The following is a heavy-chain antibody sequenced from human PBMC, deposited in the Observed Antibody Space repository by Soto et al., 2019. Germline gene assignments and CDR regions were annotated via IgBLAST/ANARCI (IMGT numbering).Heavy chain of an antibody. V-gene: IGHV1-3*01. CDR2: INAGNGNT. Sequence: ASVKVSCKASGYTFTSYAMHWVRQAPGQRLEWMGWINAGNGNTKYSQKFQGRVTITRDTSASTAYMELSSLRSEDTAVYYCARDRTVYYGSGSSHYFDYWGQGTLVTVSS. J-gene: IGHJ4*02. D-gene: IGHD3-10*01. CDR3: ARDRTVYYGSGSSHYFDY. CDR1: GYTFTSYA.